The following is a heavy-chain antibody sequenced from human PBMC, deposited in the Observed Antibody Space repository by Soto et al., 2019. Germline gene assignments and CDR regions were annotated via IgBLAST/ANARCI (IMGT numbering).Heavy chain of an antibody. CDR3: AGGTNGAFFVY. D-gene: IGHD2-8*01. Sequence: QVQLVESGGGLVKPGGSLRLSCAASGFTFSDYYMSWIRQAPGKGLEWVSYISSRSSTIFYADSVKGRFTISRDNVKDPTLRQKNRPRAQEPGGLLRAGGTNGAFFVYWGQGILVTVSS. J-gene: IGHJ4*02. CDR1: GFTFSDYY. CDR2: ISSRSSTI. V-gene: IGHV3-11*01.